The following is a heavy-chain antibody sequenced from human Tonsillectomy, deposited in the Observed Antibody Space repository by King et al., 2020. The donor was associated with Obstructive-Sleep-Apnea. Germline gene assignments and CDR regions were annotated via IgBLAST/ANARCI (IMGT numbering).Heavy chain of an antibody. V-gene: IGHV4-59*01. Sequence: VQLQESGPGLVKPSETLSLTCTVSGGSISSCCWNWIRQPPGKGLEWIGDMCNRGSTNYNPSLKSRVTISVDTSKNRFSLKLSSVTAADTAVYYCARGRDLYYYSSGIDYWGQGTLVIVSS. J-gene: IGHJ4*02. CDR3: ARGRDLYYYSSGIDY. CDR2: MCNRGST. CDR1: GGSISSCC. D-gene: IGHD3-22*01.